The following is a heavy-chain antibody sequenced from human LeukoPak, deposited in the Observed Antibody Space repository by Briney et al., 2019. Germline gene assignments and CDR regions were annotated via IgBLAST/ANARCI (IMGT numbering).Heavy chain of an antibody. Sequence: SETLSLTCTVSGGSISSSSYFWGWIRQPPGKGLEWIGEINHSGSTNYNPSLKSRVTISVDTSKNQFSLKLSSVTAADTAVYYCARRPIGIYWFDPWGQGTLVTVSS. D-gene: IGHD3-22*01. V-gene: IGHV4-39*07. CDR1: GGSISSSSYF. CDR2: INHSGST. CDR3: ARRPIGIYWFDP. J-gene: IGHJ5*02.